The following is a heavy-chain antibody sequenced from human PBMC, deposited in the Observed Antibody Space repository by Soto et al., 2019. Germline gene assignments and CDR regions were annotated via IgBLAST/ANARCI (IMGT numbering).Heavy chain of an antibody. D-gene: IGHD1-26*01. V-gene: IGHV3-74*01. Sequence: GESLKISCAASGFTFSIYWMHWVRQAPGKGPVWVSRIDNAGSSARYADSVKGRFTISRDNAKNTVYLQMNSLRAEDTAVYYCTRVGGSVSGMDVWGQGTTVTVS. CDR2: IDNAGSSA. CDR3: TRVGGSVSGMDV. CDR1: GFTFSIYW. J-gene: IGHJ6*02.